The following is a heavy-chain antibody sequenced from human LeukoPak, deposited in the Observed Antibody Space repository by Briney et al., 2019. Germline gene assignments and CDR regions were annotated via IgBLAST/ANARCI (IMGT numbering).Heavy chain of an antibody. J-gene: IGHJ6*03. D-gene: IGHD1-26*01. CDR3: ARRNGGSQAGRGNYYYYYYMDV. CDR1: GGSFSGYY. CDR2: INHSGST. Sequence: SETLSLTCAVYGGSFSGYYWSWIRQPPGKGPEWIGEINHSGSTNYNPSLKSRVTISVDTSKNQFSLKLSSVTAADTAVYYCARRNGGSQAGRGNYYYYYYMDVWGKGTTVTVSS. V-gene: IGHV4-34*01.